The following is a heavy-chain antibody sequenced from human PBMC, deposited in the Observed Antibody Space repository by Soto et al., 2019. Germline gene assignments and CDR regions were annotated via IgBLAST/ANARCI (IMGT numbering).Heavy chain of an antibody. CDR1: GFTFSSYA. V-gene: IGHV3-23*01. CDR3: AKNAVEMATMTVVAFDY. J-gene: IGHJ4*02. Sequence: GGSLRLSCAASGFTFSSYAMSWVRQAPGKGLEWVSAISGSGGSTYYADSVKGRFTISRDNSKNTLYLQMNSLRAEDTAVYYCAKNAVEMATMTVVAFDYWGQGTLVTVSS. D-gene: IGHD5-12*01. CDR2: ISGSGGST.